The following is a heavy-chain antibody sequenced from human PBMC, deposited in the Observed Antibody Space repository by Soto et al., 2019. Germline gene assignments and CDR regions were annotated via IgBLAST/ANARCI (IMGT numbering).Heavy chain of an antibody. Sequence: AAAEFNGGDIYMSWVRKTPRKGLEWVSLIQSSGPTYYADPVKGRFTISRDTSENTFNHHTDSLRAEATAVYYCKWDDVAGDGGRCYGLLLDVRRKRTTVTVS. D-gene: IGHD2-15*01. CDR3: KWDDVAGDGGRCYGLLLDV. J-gene: IGHJ6*01. CDR2: IQSSGPT. V-gene: IGHV3-66*01. CDR1: EFNGGDIY.